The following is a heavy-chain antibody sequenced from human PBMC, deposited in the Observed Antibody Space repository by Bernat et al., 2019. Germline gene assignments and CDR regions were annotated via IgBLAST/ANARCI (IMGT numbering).Heavy chain of an antibody. CDR3: ARDGYSYGYFWFDP. V-gene: IGHV3-74*01. CDR2: INSDGSST. D-gene: IGHD5-18*01. Sequence: EVQLVESGGGLVQPGGSLRLSCAASGFTFSSYWMHWVHQAPGKGLVWVSRINSDGSSTSYADSVKGRFTISRDNAKNTLYLQMNSLRAEDTAVYYCARDGYSYGYFWFDPWGQGTLVTVSS. J-gene: IGHJ5*02. CDR1: GFTFSSYW.